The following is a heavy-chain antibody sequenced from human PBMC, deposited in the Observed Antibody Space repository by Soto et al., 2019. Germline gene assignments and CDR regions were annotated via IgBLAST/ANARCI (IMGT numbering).Heavy chain of an antibody. J-gene: IGHJ4*02. D-gene: IGHD6-19*01. Sequence: QVQLVQSGAEVKKPGASVXVSXXAXGYXFXSXXXXXXRQAXGQGLEWMGWISAYNGNTNYAQKLQGRVTMNTDTSTSTAYMELRSLRSDDTAVYYCARDSRVGSGWYGGPVGYWGQGTLVTVSS. CDR2: ISAYNGNT. CDR3: ARDSRVGSGWYGGPVGY. V-gene: IGHV1-18*01. CDR1: GYXFXSXX.